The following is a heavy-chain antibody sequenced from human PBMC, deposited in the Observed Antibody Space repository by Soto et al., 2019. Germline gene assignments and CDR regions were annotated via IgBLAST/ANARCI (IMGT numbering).Heavy chain of an antibody. V-gene: IGHV3-74*01. CDR2: ISTDGSIT. CDR3: AGDANGLHY. D-gene: IGHD2-8*01. J-gene: IGHJ4*02. Sequence: EVQLVESGGGLVQPGGSLRLSCAASGLIFSNYKMHWVRQAPGKGLVWVSRISTDGSITDYADSVKGRFTVSRDNAKNTLYLQMNSLRVDDTAVYYCAGDANGLHYWGQGTLVTVSS. CDR1: GLIFSNYK.